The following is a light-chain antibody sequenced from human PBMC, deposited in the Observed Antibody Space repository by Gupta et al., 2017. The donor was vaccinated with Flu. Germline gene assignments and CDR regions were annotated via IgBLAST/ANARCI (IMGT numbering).Light chain of an antibody. V-gene: IGKV1-39*01. CDR1: QTISNY. CDR3: QQGPRSPRT. J-gene: IGKJ1*01. CDR2: AAS. Sequence: DIQMTQSPSSLSASVGDTVTITCRASQTISNYLNWYQQKPGKVPNLVIYAASSLQSGVPSRFSGSGSGTDFTLTIRSLQPEDYATYYCQQGPRSPRTFGQGTRVDIK.